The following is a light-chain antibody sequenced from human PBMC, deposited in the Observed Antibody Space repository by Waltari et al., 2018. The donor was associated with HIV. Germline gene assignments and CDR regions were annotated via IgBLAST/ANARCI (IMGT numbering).Light chain of an antibody. CDR1: SSNIGSDF. Sequence: QSVLTQPPSASGTPGQRVTISCSGSSSNIGSDFVYWYQQLPGTAPKLLIYSNDQRPSGFPDRFSCSKSGTSASLAISGLRSEDEADYYCTTWDSSVTAWVFGGGTKLTVL. J-gene: IGLJ3*02. V-gene: IGLV1-47*02. CDR3: TTWDSSVTAWV. CDR2: SND.